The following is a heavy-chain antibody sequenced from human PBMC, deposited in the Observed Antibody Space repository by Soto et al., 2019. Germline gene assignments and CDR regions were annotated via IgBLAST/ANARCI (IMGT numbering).Heavy chain of an antibody. V-gene: IGHV4-30-2*01. CDR3: ARVPSP. Sequence: QLQLQESGSGLVKPSQTLSLTCAVSGGSISSGGYSWSWIRQPTGKGLEWIGYIYPSVSTYYNPSLNIRFTISVASSTNQLSLKPSSVPAANTAVSYCARVPSPWGQGTLVTVSS. CDR2: IYPSVST. CDR1: GGSISSGGYS. J-gene: IGHJ5*02.